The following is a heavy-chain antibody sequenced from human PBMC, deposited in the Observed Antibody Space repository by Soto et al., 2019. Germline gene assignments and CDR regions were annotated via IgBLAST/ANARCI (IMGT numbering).Heavy chain of an antibody. CDR1: GYTFTSYA. V-gene: IGHV1-3*01. J-gene: IGHJ3*02. CDR3: AKSLRGLHAFDI. D-gene: IGHD3-16*01. CDR2: INAGNGNT. Sequence: GASVKVSCKASGYTFTSYAMHWVRQAPGQRLERMGWINAGNGNTKYSQKFQGRVTITRDTSASTAYMELSSLRSEDTAVYYCAKSLRGLHAFDIWGQGTMVTVSS.